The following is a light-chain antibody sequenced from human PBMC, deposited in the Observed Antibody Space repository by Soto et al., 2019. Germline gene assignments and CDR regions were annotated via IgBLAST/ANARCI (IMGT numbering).Light chain of an antibody. V-gene: IGKV4-1*01. Sequence: DIVMTQSPDSLAVSLGERATINCKSSQSVLYSSNNKNYLAWYQHKPGQPPKLLIYWAAARKSGVPDRFSGSGSGTDFTLTISSVQAEDVAVYYCQQYYSAPLTFGGGTKVDIK. J-gene: IGKJ4*01. CDR3: QQYYSAPLT. CDR1: QSVLYSSNNKNY. CDR2: WAA.